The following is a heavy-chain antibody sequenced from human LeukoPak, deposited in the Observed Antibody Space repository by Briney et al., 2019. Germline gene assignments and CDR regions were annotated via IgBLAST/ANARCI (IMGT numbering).Heavy chain of an antibody. Sequence: GGSLRLSCASSGFTFSSYGMLWVRQAPGKGLEWVAVIWYDGSNKYYADSVKGRFTSSRDNSKNTLYLQMNRLRAEDTAVYYCARDAGYGSGSYLSPGVDYWGQGTLVSVSS. CDR2: IWYDGSNK. D-gene: IGHD3-10*01. V-gene: IGHV3-33*01. J-gene: IGHJ4*02. CDR1: GFTFSSYG. CDR3: ARDAGYGSGSYLSPGVDY.